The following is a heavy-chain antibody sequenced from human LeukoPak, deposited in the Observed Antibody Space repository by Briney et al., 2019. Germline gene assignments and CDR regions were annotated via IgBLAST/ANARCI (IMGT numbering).Heavy chain of an antibody. J-gene: IGHJ4*02. CDR1: GFTVSDNY. CDR2: IYSSGST. CDR3: ARDFMATITDY. D-gene: IGHD5-24*01. V-gene: IGHV3-66*01. Sequence: PGGSLRLSCAASGFTVSDNYMSWVRQAPGKGLEWVSVIYSSGSTYYADSVKGRFTISRDNSKNTLYLQMNSLRAEDTAVYYCARDFMATITDYWGQGTLVTVSS.